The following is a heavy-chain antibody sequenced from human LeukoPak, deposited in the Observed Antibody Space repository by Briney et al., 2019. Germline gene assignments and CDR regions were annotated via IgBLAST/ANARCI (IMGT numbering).Heavy chain of an antibody. V-gene: IGHV4-59*01. D-gene: IGHD2-8*01. J-gene: IGHJ5*02. CDR3: ARSSMLGYCTNGVCSRYNWFDP. Sequence: PSETLSLTCTVSGGSISSYYWSWIRQPPGKGLEWIGYIYYSGSTNYNPSLKSRVTISVDTSKNQFSLKLSSVTAADTAVYYCARSSMLGYCTNGVCSRYNWFDPWGQGTLVTVSS. CDR2: IYYSGST. CDR1: GGSISSYY.